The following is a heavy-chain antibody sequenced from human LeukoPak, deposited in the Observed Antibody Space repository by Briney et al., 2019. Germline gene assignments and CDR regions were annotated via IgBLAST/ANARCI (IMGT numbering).Heavy chain of an antibody. D-gene: IGHD3-10*01. CDR2: ISSSSSYI. V-gene: IGHV3-21*01. CDR3: ARGTMVRGVITEGDY. Sequence: GGSLRLSCAASGFTFSSYSMNWVRQAPGKGLGWVSSISSSSSYIYYADSVKGRFTISRDNAKNSLYLQMNSLRAEDTAVYYCARGTMVRGVITEGDYWGQGTLVTVSS. J-gene: IGHJ4*02. CDR1: GFTFSSYS.